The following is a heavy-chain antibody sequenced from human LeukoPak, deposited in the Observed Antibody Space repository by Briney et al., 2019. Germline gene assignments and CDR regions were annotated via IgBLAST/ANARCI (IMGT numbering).Heavy chain of an antibody. CDR2: ISGSGGST. CDR3: AELGITMIGGV. J-gene: IGHJ6*04. D-gene: IGHD3-10*02. Sequence: GSLRLSCAASGFTFSSYGMSRVRQAPGKGLEWVSAISGSGGSTYYADSVKGRFTISRDNSKNTLYLQMNSLRAEDTAVYYCAELGITMIGGVWGKGTTATISS. V-gene: IGHV3-23*01. CDR1: GFTFSSYG.